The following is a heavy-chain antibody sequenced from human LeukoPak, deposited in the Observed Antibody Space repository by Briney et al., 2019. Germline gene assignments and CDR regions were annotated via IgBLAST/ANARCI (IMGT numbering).Heavy chain of an antibody. D-gene: IGHD2-15*01. CDR2: ISSSSSYI. J-gene: IGHJ3*02. V-gene: IGHV3-21*01. CDR1: GFTFSTYT. Sequence: GGSLRLSCAASGFTFSTYTMNWVRQAPGKGLEWVSSISSSSSYIYYADSVKGRFTISRDNAKNSLYLQMNSLRAEDTAVYYCASVSPLGYCSGGSWKDHCSWDAFDIWGQGTMVTVSP. CDR3: ASVSPLGYCSGGSWKDHCSWDAFDI.